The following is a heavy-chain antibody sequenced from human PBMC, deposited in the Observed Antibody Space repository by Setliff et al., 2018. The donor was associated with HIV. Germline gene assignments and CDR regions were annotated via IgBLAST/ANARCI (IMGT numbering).Heavy chain of an antibody. CDR1: GGSFSGYY. CDR3: ARRQQLWLLYAFDI. J-gene: IGHJ3*02. Sequence: PSETLSLTCAVFGGSFSGYYWSWIRQPPGKGLEWIGEINHNGSTDYNPSLKSRVTISVDTSKNQFSLNLSSVTAADTAVYYCARRQQLWLLYAFDIWGQGTMVTVSS. D-gene: IGHD5-18*01. V-gene: IGHV4-34*01. CDR2: INHNGST.